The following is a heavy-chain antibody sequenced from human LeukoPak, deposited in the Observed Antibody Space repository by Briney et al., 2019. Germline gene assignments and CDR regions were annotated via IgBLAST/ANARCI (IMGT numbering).Heavy chain of an antibody. J-gene: IGHJ4*02. Sequence: SQTLSLTCAISGDSVSSNSAAWHWIRQSPSRGLEWLGRTYFRSKWYNDYAISVKGRITINPDTSKNQFSLQLDSVTPDDTAVYYCARDSSAMFDYWGQGTLVTVSS. CDR1: GDSVSSNSAA. V-gene: IGHV6-1*01. CDR3: ARDSSAMFDY. D-gene: IGHD2-2*01. CDR2: TYFRSKWYN.